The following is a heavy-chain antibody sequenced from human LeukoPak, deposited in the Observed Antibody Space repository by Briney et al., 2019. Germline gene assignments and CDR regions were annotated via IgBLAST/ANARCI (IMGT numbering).Heavy chain of an antibody. CDR1: GFIFNSRA. J-gene: IGHJ4*02. CDR2: ITSGSDFI. CDR3: ARGASGSGDH. D-gene: IGHD1-26*01. V-gene: IGHV3-21*06. Sequence: GGSLRLSCAASGFIFNSRAMHWVRQAPGKGLEWVASITSGSDFIHYADSVKGRFTVSRDNAKNSLYQQMDSLRGEDMGVYYCARGASGSGDHWGQGTLVIVSS.